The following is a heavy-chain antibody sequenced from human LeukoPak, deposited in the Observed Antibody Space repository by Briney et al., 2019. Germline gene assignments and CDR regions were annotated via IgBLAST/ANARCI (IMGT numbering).Heavy chain of an antibody. D-gene: IGHD2-2*01. CDR1: GFTVSSNY. J-gene: IGHJ4*02. CDR2: IHSGGST. CDR3: AKDRDIVVVPGGIRQGLDY. Sequence: GESLKISCAASGFTVSSNYMGWVRQARGKGLEWVAFIHSGGSTNYADSVKGRFSISRDNSKNALYLQMNSLRAEDTSVYYCAKDRDIVVVPGGIRQGLDYWGQGTLVTVSS. V-gene: IGHV3-53*05.